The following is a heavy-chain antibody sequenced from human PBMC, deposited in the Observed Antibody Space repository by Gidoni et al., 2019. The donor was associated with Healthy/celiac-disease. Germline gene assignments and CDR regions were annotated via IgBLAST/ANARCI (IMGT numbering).Heavy chain of an antibody. V-gene: IGHV3-23*01. CDR1: GFTFSSYA. J-gene: IGHJ4*02. Sequence: GFTFSSYAMSWVRQAPGKGLEWVSAISGSGGSPYYADSVKGRFTISRDNSKNTLYLQMNSLRAEDTAVYYGAKDPPSPVAGTGDYFDYWGQGTLVTVSS. CDR2: ISGSGGSP. CDR3: AKDPPSPVAGTGDYFDY. D-gene: IGHD6-19*01.